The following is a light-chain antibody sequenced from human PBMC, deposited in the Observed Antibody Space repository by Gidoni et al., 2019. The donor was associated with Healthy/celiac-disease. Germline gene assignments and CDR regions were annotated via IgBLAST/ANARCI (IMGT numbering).Light chain of an antibody. CDR2: AAS. V-gene: IGKV1-8*01. CDR3: QQYYSYPCR. J-gene: IGKJ2*04. CDR1: QGISSY. Sequence: AIRMTPSPSSFSASTGDRVTITCRASQGISSYLAWYQQEPGKAPKLLIYAASTLQSGVPSRFSGSGSGTDFTLTISCLQSEDFATYYCQQYYSYPCRFGQGTKLEIK.